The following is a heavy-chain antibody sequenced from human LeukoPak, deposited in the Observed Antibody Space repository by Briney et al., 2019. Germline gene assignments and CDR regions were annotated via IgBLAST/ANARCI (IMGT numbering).Heavy chain of an antibody. CDR3: ATLVAAAGSYFDP. Sequence: ASVEDSFQFSGYTLTELSIHWVRQAPGKGLEWMGGFDPEDGETIYAQKFQGRVTMTEDTSTDTAYMELSSLRSEDTAVYYCATLVAAAGSYFDPWGQGTPVTVSS. V-gene: IGHV1-24*01. CDR2: FDPEDGET. D-gene: IGHD6-13*01. CDR1: GYTLTELS. J-gene: IGHJ5*02.